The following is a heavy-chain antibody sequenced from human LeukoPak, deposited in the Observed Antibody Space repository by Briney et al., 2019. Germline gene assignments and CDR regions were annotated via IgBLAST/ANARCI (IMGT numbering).Heavy chain of an antibody. J-gene: IGHJ4*02. CDR1: GFTFSSYA. Sequence: AGGSLRLSCAASGFTFSSYAMHWVRQAPGKGLEWVAVISYDGSNKYYADSVKGRFTISRDNSKNTLYLQMNSLRAEDTAVYYCARDRGYYDSSGYYRYWGQGTLVTVSS. D-gene: IGHD3-22*01. CDR3: ARDRGYYDSSGYYRY. V-gene: IGHV3-30*04. CDR2: ISYDGSNK.